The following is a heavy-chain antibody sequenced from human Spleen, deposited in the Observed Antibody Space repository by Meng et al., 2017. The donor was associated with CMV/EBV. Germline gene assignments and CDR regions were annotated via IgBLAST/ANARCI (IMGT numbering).Heavy chain of an antibody. CDR3: TTISR. V-gene: IGHV3-30*04. CDR1: GFTFSSYT. D-gene: IGHD1-14*01. CDR2: ISYEGSYK. Sequence: GESLKISCVVSGFTFSSYTMNWVRQAPGKGLEWVAAISYEGSYKYYAAPVKARFTISRDDSKNTLYLQMNSLETEDTAVYYCTTISRWGQGTLVTVSS. J-gene: IGHJ4*02.